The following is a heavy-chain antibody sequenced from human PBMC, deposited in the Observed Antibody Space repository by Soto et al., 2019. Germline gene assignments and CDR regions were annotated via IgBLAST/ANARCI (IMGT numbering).Heavy chain of an antibody. D-gene: IGHD5-12*01. V-gene: IGHV4-59*08. CDR1: GGSISSYY. Sequence: QVQLQESGPGLVKPSETLSLTCTVSGGSISSYYWSWIRQPPGMGLEWLGYIYYSGSTNHNPSLQSRVTISVDTSKNQFSLKLSSVTAADTAVYYCARLRGYDDAFGIWGQGTMVTVSS. CDR3: ARLRGYDDAFGI. J-gene: IGHJ3*02. CDR2: IYYSGST.